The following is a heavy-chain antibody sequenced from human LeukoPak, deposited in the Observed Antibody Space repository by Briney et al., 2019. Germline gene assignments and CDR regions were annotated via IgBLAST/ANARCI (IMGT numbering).Heavy chain of an antibody. D-gene: IGHD3-22*01. CDR3: VRDPKMYERSYFDY. V-gene: IGHV4-61*02. J-gene: IGHJ4*02. Sequence: SETLSLTCTVSGGSISSGSYYWSWIRQPAGKGLEWIGRIYTSGSTNYNPSLKSRVTISVDTSKNQFSLKLTSVTAADTAIYYCVRDPKMYERSYFDYWGQGTLVTVSS. CDR1: GGSISSGSYY. CDR2: IYTSGST.